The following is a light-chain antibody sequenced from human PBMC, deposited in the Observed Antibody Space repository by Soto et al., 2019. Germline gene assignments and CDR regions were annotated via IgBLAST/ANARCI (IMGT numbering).Light chain of an antibody. CDR2: TIS. V-gene: IGKV1-9*01. CDR3: QQHNSYPLT. CDR1: QDSGSN. Sequence: DIQLTQSPSFLSASVGDRVTITCRASQDSGSNLACYQQKPGKAPKLLIYTISTLQSGIPPRFSGSGSGTEFTLTISSLQPEDFATYDFQQHNSYPLTFGGGTKVEIK. J-gene: IGKJ4*01.